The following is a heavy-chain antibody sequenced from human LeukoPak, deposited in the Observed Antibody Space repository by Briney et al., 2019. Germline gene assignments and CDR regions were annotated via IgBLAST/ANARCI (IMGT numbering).Heavy chain of an antibody. D-gene: IGHD2-21*01. Sequence: SETLSLTCTVSGGSISSYYWSWIRQPAGKGLEWIWRIYTSGSTNYNPSLKSRVTMSVDTSKNQFSLKLSSVTAADTAVYYCARAVVISSPSYYFDYWGQGTLVTVSS. CDR2: IYTSGST. CDR1: GGSISSYY. J-gene: IGHJ4*02. V-gene: IGHV4-4*07. CDR3: ARAVVISSPSYYFDY.